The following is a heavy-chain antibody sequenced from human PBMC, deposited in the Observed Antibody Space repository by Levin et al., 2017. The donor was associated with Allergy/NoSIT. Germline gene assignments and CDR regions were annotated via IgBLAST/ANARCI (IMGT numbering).Heavy chain of an antibody. Sequence: HGESLKISCKGSGYSFSTSWIGWVRQMPGKGLECMGIIYPGDSDTRYSPSFQGQVTISVDKSISTAYLQWSSLKASDTAMYYCTRRDAGQPVDYWGQGTLVTVSS. CDR2: IYPGDSDT. CDR1: GYSFSTSW. V-gene: IGHV5-51*01. CDR3: TRRDAGQPVDY. D-gene: IGHD6-13*01. J-gene: IGHJ4*02.